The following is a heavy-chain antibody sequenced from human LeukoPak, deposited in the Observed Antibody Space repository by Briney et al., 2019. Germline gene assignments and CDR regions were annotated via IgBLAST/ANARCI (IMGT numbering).Heavy chain of an antibody. J-gene: IGHJ4*02. Sequence: ASVKVSCKASGYTFTSYDINWVRQATGQGLEWMGWMNPNSGNTGYAQKFQGRVTMTRNTSISTAYMELSSLRSEDTAVYYCARGSYYYGPLDYWGQGTLVTVSS. CDR2: MNPNSGNT. CDR1: GYTFTSYD. CDR3: ARGSYYYGPLDY. D-gene: IGHD3-10*01. V-gene: IGHV1-8*01.